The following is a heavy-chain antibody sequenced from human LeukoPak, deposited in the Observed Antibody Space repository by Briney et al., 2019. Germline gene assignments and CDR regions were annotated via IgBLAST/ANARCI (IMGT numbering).Heavy chain of an antibody. V-gene: IGHV3-53*01. CDR2: IYSGGTT. CDR1: GFTVSSNY. J-gene: IGHJ4*02. Sequence: GGSLRLSCAASGFTVSSNYMSWVRQPPGKGLEWVSVIYSGGTTFYADSVKRRFTISRDNSRNTLYLQMNSLRADDTAVYYCTKLKGWYGDGYFDYWGQGIVVTVSS. D-gene: IGHD6-19*01. CDR3: TKLKGWYGDGYFDY.